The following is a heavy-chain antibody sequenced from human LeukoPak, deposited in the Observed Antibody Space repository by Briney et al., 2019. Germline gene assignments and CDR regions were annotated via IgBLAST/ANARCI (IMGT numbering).Heavy chain of an antibody. V-gene: IGHV3-21*01. D-gene: IGHD6-13*01. CDR2: ISSSSSYI. Sequence: GGSLRLSCAASGFTFSSYSMNWVRQAPGKGLEWVSSISSSSSYIYYADSVKGRFTISRDNAKNSLYLQMNSLGAEDTAVYYCARDYIAAAGTLDYWGQGTLVTVSS. CDR3: ARDYIAAAGTLDY. J-gene: IGHJ4*02. CDR1: GFTFSSYS.